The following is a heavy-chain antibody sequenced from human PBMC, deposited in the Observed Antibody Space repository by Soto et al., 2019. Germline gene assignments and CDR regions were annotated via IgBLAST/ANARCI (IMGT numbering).Heavy chain of an antibody. CDR3: ARHLGGNHYYYGMDV. J-gene: IGHJ6*02. D-gene: IGHD3-16*01. CDR2: IIPIFGTA. CDR1: GGTFSSYA. V-gene: IGHV1-69*12. Sequence: QVQLVQSGAEVKKPGSSVKVSCKASGGTFSSYAISWVRQAPGQGLEWMGGIIPIFGTADYAQKFQGRVTITADDVTSTASMELSSLRSEDTAVYYCARHLGGNHYYYGMDVWGQGTTVTVSS.